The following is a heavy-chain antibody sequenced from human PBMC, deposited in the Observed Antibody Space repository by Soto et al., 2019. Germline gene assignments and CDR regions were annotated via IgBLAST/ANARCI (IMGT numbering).Heavy chain of an antibody. CDR3: ARAGAATLSDY. CDR2: IYYSGST. Sequence: SETLSLTCTVSGGSISNYYCSWIRQPPGKGLEWIGYIYYSGSTNCNPSLKSRVTISVDTSKNQFSLNLSSVTAADTAVYYCARAGAATLSDYWGQGTLVTVSS. V-gene: IGHV4-59*01. D-gene: IGHD2-15*01. J-gene: IGHJ4*02. CDR1: GGSISNYY.